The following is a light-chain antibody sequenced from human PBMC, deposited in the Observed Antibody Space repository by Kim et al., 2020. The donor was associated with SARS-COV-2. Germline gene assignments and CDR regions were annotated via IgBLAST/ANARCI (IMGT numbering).Light chain of an antibody. J-gene: IGKJ4*01. CDR2: DAS. CDR3: QQYGTSPLT. Sequence: SPGERANLSCKASQTVNRSDVAWYPLKPGQTPRLLIYDASIRAAGIPDRFSGSGSRTDFTLTISGLQPEDFAVYYCQQYGTSPLTFGGGTKVDIK. CDR1: QTVNRSD. V-gene: IGKV3-20*01.